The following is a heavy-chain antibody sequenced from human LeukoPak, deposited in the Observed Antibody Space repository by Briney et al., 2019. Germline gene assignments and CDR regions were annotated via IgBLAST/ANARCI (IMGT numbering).Heavy chain of an antibody. CDR1: GFTFSSYE. V-gene: IGHV3-48*03. D-gene: IGHD3-10*01. Sequence: GGSLRLSCAASGFTFSSYEMNWVRQAPGKGLEWVSYISSSGSTIYYADSVKGRFTISRDNAKNSLYLQMNSLRAEDTAVYYCARDHGRRFGELFPAYYYYYMDVWGKGTAVTISS. CDR3: ARDHGRRFGELFPAYYYYYMDV. CDR2: ISSSGSTI. J-gene: IGHJ6*03.